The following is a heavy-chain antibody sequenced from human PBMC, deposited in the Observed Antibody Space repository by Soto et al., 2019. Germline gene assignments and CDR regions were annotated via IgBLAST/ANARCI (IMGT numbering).Heavy chain of an antibody. J-gene: IGHJ4*02. V-gene: IGHV4-31*03. CDR2: IYYSGST. Sequence: QLQLQESGPGLVKPSETLSLTCTVSGGSISSDAYFWSWIRQRPGKGLEWIGYIYYSGSTYYNPSLKSRVTISVDTSRNQFSLRLSSVTAADTAVYYCARGGDYGDFMMEYFFDFWGQGTLVTVSS. CDR1: GGSISSDAYF. D-gene: IGHD4-17*01. CDR3: ARGGDYGDFMMEYFFDF.